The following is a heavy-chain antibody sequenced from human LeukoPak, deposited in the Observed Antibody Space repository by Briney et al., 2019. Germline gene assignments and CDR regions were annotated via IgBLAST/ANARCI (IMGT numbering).Heavy chain of an antibody. CDR1: GGSFSGYY. D-gene: IGHD1-26*01. J-gene: IGHJ4*02. CDR3: ARISIVGATTLDY. Sequence: SETLSLTCAVYGGSFSGYYWSWIRQPPGKGLEWIGEINHSGSTNYNPSLKRRVTISVDTSKNQFSLKLSSVTAADTAVYYCARISIVGATTLDYWGQGTLVTVSS. V-gene: IGHV4-34*01. CDR2: INHSGST.